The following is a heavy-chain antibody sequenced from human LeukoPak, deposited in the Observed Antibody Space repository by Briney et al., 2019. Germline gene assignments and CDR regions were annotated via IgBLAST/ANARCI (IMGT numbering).Heavy chain of an antibody. CDR1: GYTSTGYS. Sequence: ASVKVSCKASGYTSTGYSIHWVPQAPGQGLEWKGWINLKSGGTNYAQKFQARVTMTRETSISTAYMELSRVRSDDTAVYYCAREDSTGYSSLDYWGQGTLVTVSS. J-gene: IGHJ4*02. CDR2: INLKSGGT. D-gene: IGHD3-22*01. V-gene: IGHV1-2*02. CDR3: AREDSTGYSSLDY.